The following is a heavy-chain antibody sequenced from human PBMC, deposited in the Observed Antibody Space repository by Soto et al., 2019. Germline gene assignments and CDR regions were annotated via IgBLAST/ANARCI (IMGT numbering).Heavy chain of an antibody. V-gene: IGHV3-30*18. CDR1: GFTFSSYG. D-gene: IGHD6-13*01. CDR2: ISYDGSNK. CDR3: AKDRQQLVSNAFDI. J-gene: IGHJ3*02. Sequence: QVQLVESGGGVVQPGRSLRLSCAASGFTFSSYGMHWVRQAPGKGLEWVAVISYDGSNKYYADSVKGRFTISRDNSKNTLYLQMNSLRAEDTAVYYCAKDRQQLVSNAFDIWGQGKMVTVSS.